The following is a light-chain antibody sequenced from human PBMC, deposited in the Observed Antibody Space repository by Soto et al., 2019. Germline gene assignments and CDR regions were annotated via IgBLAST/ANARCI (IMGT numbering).Light chain of an antibody. CDR1: QGISNY. CDR3: QKYDSAPWT. J-gene: IGKJ1*01. V-gene: IGKV1-27*01. Sequence: DIQMTQSPSSLSASVRDRVTITCRASQGISNYLAWYQQKPGKVPKLLIYAASTLQSGVPSRLSGSGSGTDFTLTISTLQPEDVSTYYCQKYDSAPWTFVQGTKVEIK. CDR2: AAS.